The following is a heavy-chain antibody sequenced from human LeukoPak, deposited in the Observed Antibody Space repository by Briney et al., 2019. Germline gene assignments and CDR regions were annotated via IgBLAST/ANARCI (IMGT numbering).Heavy chain of an antibody. D-gene: IGHD2-15*01. CDR1: GFIFSTYA. Sequence: GGSLRLSCAASGFIFSTYAMHWVRQAPGKGLEYVSAISSNGGSTYYANSVKGRFTISRDNSKNTLYLQMGGLRAEDMAVYFCARSDRRGSGSYYDYWGQGTLGTVSS. CDR3: ARSDRRGSGSYYDY. V-gene: IGHV3-64*01. J-gene: IGHJ4*02. CDR2: ISSNGGST.